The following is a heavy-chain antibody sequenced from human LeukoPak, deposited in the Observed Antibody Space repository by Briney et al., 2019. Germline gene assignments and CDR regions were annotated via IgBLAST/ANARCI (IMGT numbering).Heavy chain of an antibody. CDR1: GFTFSSYE. CDR3: ERDLGTYNWNEEFTGDY. V-gene: IGHV3-48*03. D-gene: IGHD1-20*01. Sequence: GGSLRLSCAASGFTFSSYEMNWVRQAPGKGLEWVSYISSSGSTIYYADSVKGRFTISRDNAKNSLYLQMNSLRAEDTAVYYCERDLGTYNWNEEFTGDYWGQGTLVTVSS. CDR2: ISSSGSTI. J-gene: IGHJ4*02.